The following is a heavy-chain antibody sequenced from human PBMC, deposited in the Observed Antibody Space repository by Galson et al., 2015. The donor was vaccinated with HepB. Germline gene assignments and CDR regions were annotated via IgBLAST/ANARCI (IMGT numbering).Heavy chain of an antibody. J-gene: IGHJ3*02. CDR1: GFTFTNYI. V-gene: IGHV3-30*04. CDR2: ISDDGSNK. D-gene: IGHD5-18*01. Sequence: SLRLSCAASGFTFTNYIMHWVRQAPGKGLGWVAVISDDGSNKDYADSVKGRFTISRDNSKNTLYLQMNSLRAEDTAVYYCARDGPNGGYSYGQLRPDAFDIWGQGTLVTVSS. CDR3: ARDGPNGGYSYGQLRPDAFDI.